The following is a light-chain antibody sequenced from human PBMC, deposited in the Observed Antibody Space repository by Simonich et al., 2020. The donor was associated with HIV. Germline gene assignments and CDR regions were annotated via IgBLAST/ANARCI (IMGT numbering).Light chain of an antibody. CDR3: QQYYSTPLT. CDR1: QSVLSSSNNKNF. Sequence: DIVMTQSPDSLAVSLGERATTNCKSSQSVLSSSNNKNFLTWYQQKPGQPPRLLIYWASIRESGVPDRFSGSGSGTDFTLTISSLQVEDVAVYYCQQYYSTPLTFGGGTKVEIK. CDR2: WAS. V-gene: IGKV4-1*01. J-gene: IGKJ4*01.